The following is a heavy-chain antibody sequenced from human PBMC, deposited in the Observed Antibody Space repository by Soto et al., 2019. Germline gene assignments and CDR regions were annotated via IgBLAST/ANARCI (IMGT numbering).Heavy chain of an antibody. J-gene: IGHJ4*02. V-gene: IGHV2-5*02. D-gene: IGHD5-12*01. CDR1: GFSLSTSGVG. CDR2: IYWDDDK. Sequence: QITLKESGPTLVKPTQTLTLTCTFSGFSLSTSGVGVGWIRQPPGKALEWLALIYWDDDKRYSPSLKSRLTITKDTSKNQVVLTMTSMDPVDSATYYCAHSTYSGYDGRLNYFDYWGQGTLVTVSS. CDR3: AHSTYSGYDGRLNYFDY.